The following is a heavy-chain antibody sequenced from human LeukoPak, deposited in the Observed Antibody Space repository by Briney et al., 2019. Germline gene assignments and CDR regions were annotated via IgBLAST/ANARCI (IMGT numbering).Heavy chain of an antibody. D-gene: IGHD3-22*01. Sequence: ASVKVSCKASGYTFTSYGISWVRQAPGQGLEWMGWISAYNGNTNYAQKLQGRVTMTTDTSTSTAYMELSRLRSDDTAVYYCARDSAEDYYDSSGFRYYYYGMDVWGQGTTVTVSS. CDR1: GYTFTSYG. CDR2: ISAYNGNT. CDR3: ARDSAEDYYDSSGFRYYYYGMDV. J-gene: IGHJ6*02. V-gene: IGHV1-18*01.